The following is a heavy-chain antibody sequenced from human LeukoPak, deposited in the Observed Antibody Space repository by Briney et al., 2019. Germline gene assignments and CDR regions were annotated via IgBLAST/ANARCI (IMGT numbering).Heavy chain of an antibody. CDR3: ARESRGYGYRSSFDY. Sequence: GGSLRLSCAASGFTFSSNYMSWVRQAPGKGLEWVSVIYSGGSTYYADSVKGRFTISRDNSKNTLHLQMNSLRAEDTAVYYCARESRGYGYRSSFDYWGQGTLVTVSS. CDR2: IYSGGST. D-gene: IGHD5-18*01. J-gene: IGHJ4*02. V-gene: IGHV3-53*01. CDR1: GFTFSSNY.